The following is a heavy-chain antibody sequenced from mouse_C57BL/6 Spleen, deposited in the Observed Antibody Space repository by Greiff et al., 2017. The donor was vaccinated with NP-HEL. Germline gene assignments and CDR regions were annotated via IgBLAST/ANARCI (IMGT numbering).Heavy chain of an antibody. CDR1: GFTFSDYG. CDR2: ISNLAYSI. D-gene: IGHD3-2*02. V-gene: IGHV5-15*01. CDR3: ARKEGDSSGAWFAY. Sequence: VQLKESGGGLVQPGGSLKLSCAASGFTFSDYGMAWVRQAPRKGPEWVAFISNLAYSIYYADTVTGRFTISRENAKNTLYLEMSSLRSEDTAMYYCARKEGDSSGAWFAYWGQGTLVTVSA. J-gene: IGHJ3*01.